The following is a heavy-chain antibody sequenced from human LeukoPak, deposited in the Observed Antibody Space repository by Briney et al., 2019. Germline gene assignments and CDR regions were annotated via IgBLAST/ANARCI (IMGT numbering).Heavy chain of an antibody. V-gene: IGHV4-34*01. CDR2: INHSGST. CDR3: ASRGWDAPPHH. D-gene: IGHD1-26*01. CDR1: GGSFSGYY. J-gene: IGHJ5*02. Sequence: PSETLSLTCAVYGGSFSGYYWSWIRQPPGKGLEWIGEINHSGSTNYNPSLKSRVTISVDTSKNQFSLKLSSVTAADTAVYYCASRGWDAPPHHWGQGTLVTVSS.